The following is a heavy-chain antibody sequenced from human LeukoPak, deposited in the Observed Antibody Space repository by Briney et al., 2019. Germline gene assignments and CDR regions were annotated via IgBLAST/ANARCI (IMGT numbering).Heavy chain of an antibody. CDR1: GYTFTGYY. J-gene: IGHJ5*02. Sequence: ASVKVSCKASGYTFTGYYVHWVRQAPGQGLEWMGWINPNSGGTNYAHKFQGRVTMTSDTSITTAFMELSRLRSDDTAVYYCARGRGLDYYDSSGYYWFDPWGQGTLVTVSS. D-gene: IGHD3-22*01. CDR3: ARGRGLDYYDSSGYYWFDP. CDR2: INPNSGGT. V-gene: IGHV1-2*02.